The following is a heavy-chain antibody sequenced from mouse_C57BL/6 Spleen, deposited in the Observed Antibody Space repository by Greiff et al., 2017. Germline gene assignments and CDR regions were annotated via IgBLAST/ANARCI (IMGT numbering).Heavy chain of an antibody. CDR3: TAVLPFDY. CDR1: GFNINDYY. CDR2: IDPEDGDT. D-gene: IGHD1-1*01. J-gene: IGHJ2*01. Sequence: VQLQQSGAELVRPGASVKLSCTASGFNINDYYMHWVKQRPEQGLEWIGRIDPEDGDTEYAPKFQGKATMTADTSSNTAYLQLSSLTSVDTAVYYCTAVLPFDYWGQGTTLTVSS. V-gene: IGHV14-1*01.